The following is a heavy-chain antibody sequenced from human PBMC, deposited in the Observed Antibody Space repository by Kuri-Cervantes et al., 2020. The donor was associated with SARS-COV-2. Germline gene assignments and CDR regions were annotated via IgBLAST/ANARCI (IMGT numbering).Heavy chain of an antibody. D-gene: IGHD3-3*01. Sequence: SETLSLTCTVSGGSISGSYWGWIRQPPGKGLEWIGSIYHSGSTYYNPSLKSRVTISVDTSKNQFSLKLSSVTAADTAVYYCARAKMGFLEWDNWFDPWGQGILV. CDR2: IYHSGST. J-gene: IGHJ5*02. V-gene: IGHV4-38-2*02. CDR1: GGSISGSY. CDR3: ARAKMGFLEWDNWFDP.